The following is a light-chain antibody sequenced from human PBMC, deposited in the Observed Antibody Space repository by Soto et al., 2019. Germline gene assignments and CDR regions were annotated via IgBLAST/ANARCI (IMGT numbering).Light chain of an antibody. CDR2: AAS. J-gene: IGKJ1*01. CDR1: QDIGND. Sequence: IQMTQSPSSLAASFRDRVTITCRASQDIGNDLGWYQQKPGKAPNLLIYAASSLRSGVPSRLSGSGSGTHFTLTINSLQADDSATYYCQQYDNYWTFGQGTKVDIK. V-gene: IGKV1-6*02. CDR3: QQYDNYWT.